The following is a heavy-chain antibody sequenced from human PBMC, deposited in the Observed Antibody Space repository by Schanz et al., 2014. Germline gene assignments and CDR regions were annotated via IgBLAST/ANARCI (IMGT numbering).Heavy chain of an antibody. D-gene: IGHD6-6*01. J-gene: IGHJ4*02. Sequence: QVQLLQSGAEVKKPGASMKVSCKASGYTFTTYYMLWVRQAPGKGLEWMGIINPSGGSTRYGQKFQGRITVTTDTSTSTVYLELSSLRSDDTAVYYCGRGFSRSYIDFWGQGTLITVSS. V-gene: IGHV1-46*03. CDR1: GYTFTTYY. CDR3: GRGFSRSYIDF. CDR2: INPSGGST.